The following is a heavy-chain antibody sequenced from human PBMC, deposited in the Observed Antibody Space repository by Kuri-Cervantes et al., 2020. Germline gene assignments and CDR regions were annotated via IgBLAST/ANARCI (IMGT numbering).Heavy chain of an antibody. J-gene: IGHJ6*03. CDR1: GGSFSGYY. CDR2: INHSGST. V-gene: IGHV4-34*01. CDR3: ARGRAPHRYYYYMDV. Sequence: SQTLSLTCAVYGGSFSGYYWSWIRQPPGKGLEWIGEINHSGSTNYNPSLKSRVTISVDTSKNQFSLKLSSVTAADTAVYYRARGRAPHRYYYYMDVWGKGTTVTVSS.